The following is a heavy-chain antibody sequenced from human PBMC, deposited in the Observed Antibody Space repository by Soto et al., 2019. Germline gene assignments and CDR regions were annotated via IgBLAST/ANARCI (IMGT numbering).Heavy chain of an antibody. CDR1: GGNFSRNG. CDR2: IIPIFGTT. V-gene: IGHV1-69*01. D-gene: IGHD6-13*01. Sequence: HVQLVQSGAEVKKPGCSVKISCKTSGGNFSRNGISWVRQAPGQGLEWMGGIIPIFGTTNYAHKFRGRVTVTADESTGTVYMVMNSLRSEDTAVYYCARASDSTWYNWFDPWGQGTLVTVSS. CDR3: ARASDSTWYNWFDP. J-gene: IGHJ5*02.